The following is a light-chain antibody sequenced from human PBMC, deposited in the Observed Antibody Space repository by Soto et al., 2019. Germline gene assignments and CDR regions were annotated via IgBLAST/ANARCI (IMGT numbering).Light chain of an antibody. CDR3: QQRNNWPLT. V-gene: IGKV3-11*01. CDR2: EAL. CDR1: RSISTY. Sequence: ETVLTQSPATLSLSPGERATLSCRASRSISTYLAWYQQKPGQAPRLLIYEALNRATGIPARFSGSGSGTDYTLTISIREPEDVAVYYCQQRNNWPLTFGGGTKVDIK. J-gene: IGKJ4*02.